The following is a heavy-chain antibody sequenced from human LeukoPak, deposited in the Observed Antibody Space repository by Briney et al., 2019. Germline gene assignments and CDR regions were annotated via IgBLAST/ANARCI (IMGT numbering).Heavy chain of an antibody. Sequence: PGGSLRLSCAASGFTFSSYAMSWVRQAPGKGLEWVSSISSSSSSIYYADSVKGRFTISRDNAKNSLYLQMNSLRVEDTAVYYCARAREYCSGGSCWFDPWGQGTLVTVSS. CDR3: ARAREYCSGGSCWFDP. CDR2: ISSSSSSI. CDR1: GFTFSSYA. D-gene: IGHD2-15*01. V-gene: IGHV3-21*01. J-gene: IGHJ5*02.